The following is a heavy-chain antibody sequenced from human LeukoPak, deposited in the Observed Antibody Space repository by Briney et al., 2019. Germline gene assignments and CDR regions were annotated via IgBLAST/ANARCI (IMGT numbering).Heavy chain of an antibody. CDR1: GYSFTNYW. V-gene: IGHV5-51*01. CDR2: IYPGDSDT. Sequence: GESLKISCKTSGYSFTNYWIGWVRQMPGKGLEWMGIIYPGDSDTRYSPSFQGQVTISADKSVNTAYLQWSSLRASDTAMYYCARERPHDAFDIWGQGTKVTVSS. J-gene: IGHJ3*02. CDR3: ARERPHDAFDI.